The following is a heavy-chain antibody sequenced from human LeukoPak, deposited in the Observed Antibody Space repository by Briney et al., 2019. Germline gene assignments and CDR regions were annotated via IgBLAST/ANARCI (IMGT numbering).Heavy chain of an antibody. CDR3: ARGRGPLGF. J-gene: IGHJ4*02. CDR1: SGSISSSNW. D-gene: IGHD3-16*01. CDR2: IQHTGTT. Sequence: SGTLSLTCDVSSGSISSSNWWTWVRPPPGEGLEWIGEIQHTGTTDYSPSLKSRVTMSLDKSKNQFSLKLTSLTAADTAVYYCARGRGPLGFWGQGILVTVSS. V-gene: IGHV4-4*02.